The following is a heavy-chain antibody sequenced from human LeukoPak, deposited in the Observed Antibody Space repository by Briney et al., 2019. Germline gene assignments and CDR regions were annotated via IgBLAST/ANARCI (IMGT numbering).Heavy chain of an antibody. J-gene: IGHJ4*02. Sequence: PSETLSLTCAVYGGSFSGYYWSWIRQPPGKGLEWIGEINHSGSTNYNPSLKSRVTISVDTSENQFSLKLSSVTAADTAVYHCARGPTQDIVVVPAAIDYWGQGTLVTVSS. D-gene: IGHD2-2*01. CDR2: INHSGST. CDR3: ARGPTQDIVVVPAAIDY. V-gene: IGHV4-34*01. CDR1: GGSFSGYY.